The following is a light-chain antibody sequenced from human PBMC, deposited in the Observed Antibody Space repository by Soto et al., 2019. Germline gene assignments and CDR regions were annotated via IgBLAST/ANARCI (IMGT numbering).Light chain of an antibody. CDR3: HQYGSSPGT. J-gene: IGKJ2*01. CDR2: DAV. V-gene: IGKV3-20*01. CDR1: QSVTGTN. Sequence: IVLAQSPVTLSLSPGEGATLSCRASQSVTGTNLAWYQQRAGQAPRLLIYDAVRRATGIPDRFSGSGSGTAFTLTISRLEPEDFAVYYCHQYGSSPGTFGQGTKVEI.